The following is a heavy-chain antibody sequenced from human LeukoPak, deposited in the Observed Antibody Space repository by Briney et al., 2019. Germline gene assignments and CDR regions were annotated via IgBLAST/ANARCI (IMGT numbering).Heavy chain of an antibody. D-gene: IGHD6-19*01. CDR2: ISVNGETT. CDR3: AQGFSSGWYPY. J-gene: IGHJ4*02. Sequence: GGSLRLSCAVSGITLSNYGMSWVRQAPGKGLEWISAISVNGETTWYADSVKGRFIMSRDNSKNTLYLQLSSLRAEDTAVYYCAQGFSSGWYPYWGQGSLVSVSS. CDR1: GITLSNYG. V-gene: IGHV3-23*01.